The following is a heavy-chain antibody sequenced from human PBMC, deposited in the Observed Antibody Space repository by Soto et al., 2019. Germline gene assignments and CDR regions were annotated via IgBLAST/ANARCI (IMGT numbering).Heavy chain of an antibody. D-gene: IGHD4-17*01. V-gene: IGHV1-69*01. CDR3: ARSRNVAEFNDFGGNYHGFDI. Sequence: QVQLEQSGAEVKKAGSSVKVSCRAFGGSVNSHAISWVRQAPGQGLEWMGGTIPMFGTPTYAQKFQPGVTISAEESTSTVDMGPSSLRSEDTAVYYCARSRNVAEFNDFGGNYHGFDIWGQGTMVTVSS. CDR2: TIPMFGTP. J-gene: IGHJ3*02. CDR1: GGSVNSHA.